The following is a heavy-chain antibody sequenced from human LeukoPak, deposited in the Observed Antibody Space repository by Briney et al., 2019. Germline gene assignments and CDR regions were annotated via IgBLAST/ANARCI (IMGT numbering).Heavy chain of an antibody. CDR3: AGDVRSPMVRGVVFDY. D-gene: IGHD3-10*01. V-gene: IGHV1-18*01. J-gene: IGHJ4*02. Sequence: VASVKVSCKASGYTFTSYGISWLRQAPGQGLEWMGWISAYNDDTNYVQKFQDRVIMTTDTSTSTVYMELGSLRSDDTAVYYCAGDVRSPMVRGVVFDYWGQGTLVTISS. CDR1: GYTFTSYG. CDR2: ISAYNDDT.